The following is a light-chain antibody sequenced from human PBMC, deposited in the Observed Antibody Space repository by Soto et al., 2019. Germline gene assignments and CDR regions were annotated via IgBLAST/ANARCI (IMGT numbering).Light chain of an antibody. V-gene: IGKV3D-15*01. CDR2: ATS. CDR1: QSVNSN. CDR3: HQRQSWPRT. J-gene: IGKJ1*01. Sequence: ETVMTQSPATLSVSPGERATLSCRASQSVNSNLAWYQQKLGQAPRLLIYATSSRATGIPDRFSGSGSGTDFTLTISRLEPEDFAVYYCHQRQSWPRTFGQGTKVDIK.